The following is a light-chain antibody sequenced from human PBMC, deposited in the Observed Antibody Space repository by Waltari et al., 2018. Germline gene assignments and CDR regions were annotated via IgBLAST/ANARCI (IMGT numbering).Light chain of an antibody. CDR3: MSYTTSTTVI. CDR1: SSDIGAYYY. V-gene: IGLV2-14*03. Sequence: QSALTQPASVSGSPGLSITISCTGTSSDIGAYYYVSWYQQCPGKAPELIIYDVNSRPAGVSSRFSGAKAGTTASLTISGLQFEDEADYYCMSYTTSTTVIFGGGTKLTVL. J-gene: IGLJ2*01. CDR2: DVN.